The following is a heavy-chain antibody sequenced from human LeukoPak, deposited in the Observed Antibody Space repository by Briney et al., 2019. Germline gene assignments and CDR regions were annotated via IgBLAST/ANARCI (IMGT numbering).Heavy chain of an antibody. CDR1: GFTFSSYW. Sequence: PGGSLRLSCAASGFTFSSYWMSWVRQAPGKGLEWVANIKKDGSEKYYVDSVKGRFTISRDNSKNSLYLQMNSLRIEDTALYYCAKDMTIFGYRTSWGFDSWGQGTLVTVSS. V-gene: IGHV3-7*03. D-gene: IGHD5-12*01. CDR2: IKKDGSEK. CDR3: AKDMTIFGYRTSWGFDS. J-gene: IGHJ4*02.